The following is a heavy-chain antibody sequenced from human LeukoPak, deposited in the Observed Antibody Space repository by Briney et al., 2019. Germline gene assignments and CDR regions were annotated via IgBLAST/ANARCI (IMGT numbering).Heavy chain of an antibody. CDR3: AGTAAASSDDWFDP. Sequence: ASVKVSCKASVYTFTSYDINWVLQATGQGLEWMGWMNPNSGNTGYAQKFQGRVTMTRNTSISTAYMELSSLRSEDTAVYYCAGTAAASSDDWFDPWGQGTLVTVSS. CDR2: MNPNSGNT. D-gene: IGHD6-13*01. J-gene: IGHJ5*02. V-gene: IGHV1-8*01. CDR1: VYTFTSYD.